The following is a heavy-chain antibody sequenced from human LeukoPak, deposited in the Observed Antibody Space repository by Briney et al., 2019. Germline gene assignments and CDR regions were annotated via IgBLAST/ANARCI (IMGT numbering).Heavy chain of an antibody. CDR1: GFTFSSYG. J-gene: IGHJ4*02. Sequence: LAGGSLRLSCAASGFTFSSYGMSWVRQAPGKGLEWVSAISGSGGSTYYADSVKGRFTISRDNSKNTLYLQMNSLRAEDTAVYYCAKDLPAYYGSGSYSVGDYWGPGTLVTVSS. D-gene: IGHD3-10*01. CDR3: AKDLPAYYGSGSYSVGDY. V-gene: IGHV3-23*01. CDR2: ISGSGGST.